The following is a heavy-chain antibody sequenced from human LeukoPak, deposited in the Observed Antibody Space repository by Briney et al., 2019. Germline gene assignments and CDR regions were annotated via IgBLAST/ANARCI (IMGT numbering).Heavy chain of an antibody. CDR3: VSSSWYYFDY. CDR1: GFTFSSYE. CDR2: ISGSGSTI. V-gene: IGHV3-48*03. J-gene: IGHJ4*02. Sequence: SGGSLRLSCAASGFTFSSYEMNWVCQAPGKGLEWVSYISGSGSTIYYADSVKGRFTISRDNAKNSLYLQMNSLRAEDTAVYYCVSSSWYYFDYWGQGTLVTVSS. D-gene: IGHD6-13*01.